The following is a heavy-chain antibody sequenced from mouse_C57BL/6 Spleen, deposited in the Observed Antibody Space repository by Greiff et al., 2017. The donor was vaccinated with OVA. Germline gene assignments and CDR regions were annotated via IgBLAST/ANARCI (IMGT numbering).Heavy chain of an antibody. CDR2: IDPETGGT. CDR3: TRSQAYWYFDV. J-gene: IGHJ1*03. CDR1: GYTFTDYE. Sequence: VQLQQSGAELVRPGASVTLSCKASGYTFTDYEMHWVKQTPVHGLEWIGAIDPETGGTAYNQKFKGKAILTADKSSSTAYMERRSLTSEDSAVYYCTRSQAYWYFDVWGTGTTVTVSS. D-gene: IGHD3-2*02. V-gene: IGHV1-15*01.